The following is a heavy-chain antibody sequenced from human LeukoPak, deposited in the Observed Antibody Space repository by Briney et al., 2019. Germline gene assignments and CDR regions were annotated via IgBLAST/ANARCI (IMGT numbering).Heavy chain of an antibody. V-gene: IGHV1-18*01. CDR1: GYTFASYG. CDR2: ISAYNGNT. Sequence: GASVKVSCKASGYTFASYGISWVRQAPGQGLEWMGWISAYNGNTNYAQKLQGRVTMTTDTSTSTAYMELRSLRSDDTAVYYCARDSPQVLWFGESHNWFDPWGQGTLVTVSS. J-gene: IGHJ5*02. D-gene: IGHD3-10*01. CDR3: ARDSPQVLWFGESHNWFDP.